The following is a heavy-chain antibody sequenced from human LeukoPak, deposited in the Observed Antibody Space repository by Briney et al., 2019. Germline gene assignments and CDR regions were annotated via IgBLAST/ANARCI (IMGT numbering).Heavy chain of an antibody. Sequence: GEPLKISCKGSGYSFISYWIGWLRQLHGKGLEWMAIIYPGDSGTRYSTSFQGHVTISADKSTSTAYLQWSSLKASDTAMYYCASSHGGSPADAFDIWGQGTMVTVSS. V-gene: IGHV5-51*01. CDR3: ASSHGGSPADAFDI. CDR2: IYPGDSGT. D-gene: IGHD2-15*01. CDR1: GYSFISYW. J-gene: IGHJ3*02.